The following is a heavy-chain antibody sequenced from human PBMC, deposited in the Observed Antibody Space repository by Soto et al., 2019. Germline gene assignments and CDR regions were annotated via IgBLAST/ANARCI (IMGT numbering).Heavy chain of an antibody. Sequence: SLRLSCAASGFTFSSYSMNWVRQAPGKGLEWVSYISSSSSTIYYADSVKGRFTISRDNAKNSLYLQMNSLRAEDTAVYYCARDLPAHAAAGWSIDYWGQGTLVTVSS. CDR2: ISSSSSTI. V-gene: IGHV3-48*01. J-gene: IGHJ4*02. CDR1: GFTFSSYS. CDR3: ARDLPAHAAAGWSIDY. D-gene: IGHD3-3*01.